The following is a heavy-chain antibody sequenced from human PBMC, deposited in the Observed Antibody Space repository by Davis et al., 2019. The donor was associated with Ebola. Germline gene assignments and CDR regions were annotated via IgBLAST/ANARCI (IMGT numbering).Heavy chain of an antibody. CDR2: ISDSGGNR. V-gene: IGHV3-23*01. CDR3: AKGSGSYYDYQYGMDV. D-gene: IGHD1-26*01. J-gene: IGHJ6*04. CDR1: GFTS. Sequence: PGGSLRLSCAGSGFTSMNWVRQAPGKGLEWVSGISDSGGNRHYADSVKGRFTISRDNSKNTIYLQMNSLRDEDTAVYYCAKGSGSYYDYQYGMDVWGKGTTVTVSS.